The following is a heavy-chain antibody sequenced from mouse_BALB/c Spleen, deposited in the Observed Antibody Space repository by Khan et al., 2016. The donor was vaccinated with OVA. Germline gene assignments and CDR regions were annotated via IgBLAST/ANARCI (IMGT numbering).Heavy chain of an antibody. V-gene: IGHV2-6-5*01. J-gene: IGHJ4*01. Sequence: QVQLKQSGPGLVAPSQSLSITCTVSGFSLTDYGVSWIRQPPGKGLEWLGDIWGGENIYYNSALKSRLSISKDNSKSQVFLKMQSLQTDDTAMYYCAKGVWSYYFALDYWGQGTSVTVSS. D-gene: IGHD2-10*02. CDR3: AKGVWSYYFALDY. CDR2: IWGGENI. CDR1: GFSLTDYG.